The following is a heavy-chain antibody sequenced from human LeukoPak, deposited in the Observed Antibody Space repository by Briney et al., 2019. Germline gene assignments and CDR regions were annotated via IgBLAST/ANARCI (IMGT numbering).Heavy chain of an antibody. Sequence: PGGSLRLSCAASGFTFSSYGMHWVRQAPGKGLERVAVIWYDGSKKFYADSVKGRFTISRDNSKNTLYLQMNSLTSEDTAVYYCAKGFLTGYLYYFDYWGQGTLVTVSS. D-gene: IGHD3-9*01. CDR3: AKGFLTGYLYYFDY. J-gene: IGHJ4*02. CDR1: GFTFSSYG. CDR2: IWYDGSKK. V-gene: IGHV3-33*06.